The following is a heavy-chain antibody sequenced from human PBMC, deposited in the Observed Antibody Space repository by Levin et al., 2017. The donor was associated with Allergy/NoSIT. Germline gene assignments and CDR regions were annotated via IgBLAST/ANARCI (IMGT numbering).Heavy chain of an antibody. CDR1: RGSVDTTIHY. D-gene: IGHD2-15*01. J-gene: IGHJ3*02. V-gene: IGHV4-39*01. CDR2: IYFTGNT. CDR3: ARGNEVCSGGSCYSDAFET. Sequence: SQTLSLTCIVSRGSVDTTIHYWGWIRQPPGKALQWIASIYFTGNTKYNPSLMSRATISLDASTNQFSLRLTSVTAADTAIYYRARGNEVCSGGSCYSDAFETWGQGTRVTVSS.